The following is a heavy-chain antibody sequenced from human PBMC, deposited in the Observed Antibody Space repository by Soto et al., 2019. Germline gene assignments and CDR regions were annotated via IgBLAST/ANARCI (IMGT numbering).Heavy chain of an antibody. CDR2: VQYSGST. D-gene: IGHD6-6*01. CDR3: ARDRYASSSGFDY. V-gene: IGHV4-59*01. J-gene: IGHJ4*02. Sequence: SETLSLTCSVSGDPISGYFWSWIRQPPGKGLEWIGYVQYSGSTDYNPSVRSRVTISVDTSKNHFSLMLGSLTAADTAVYYCARDRYASSSGFDYWGQGIQVTVSS. CDR1: GDPISGYF.